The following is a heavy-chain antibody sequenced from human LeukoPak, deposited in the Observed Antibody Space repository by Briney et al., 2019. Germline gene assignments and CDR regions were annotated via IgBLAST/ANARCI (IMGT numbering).Heavy chain of an antibody. V-gene: IGHV1-2*02. CDR1: GYSFTGYY. D-gene: IGHD3-22*01. J-gene: IGHJ4*02. Sequence: ASVKVSCKASGYSFTGYYIQWVRQAPGQGLEWMGWIKPNNGDTNSAQKFQGRVTMTRDTSMSTAYMEVSSLRSDDTAVYYCARHYFDNSGPSGYWGQGTLVTVSS. CDR2: IKPNNGDT. CDR3: ARHYFDNSGPSGY.